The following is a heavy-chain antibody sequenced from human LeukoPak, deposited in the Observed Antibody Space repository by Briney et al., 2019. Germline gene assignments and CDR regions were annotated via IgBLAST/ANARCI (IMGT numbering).Heavy chain of an antibody. CDR3: AKDRALFVGGGYPRVTDY. V-gene: IGHV3-30*18. Sequence: SGGSLRLSCAASGFTFSTYGMHWVRQAPGKGLEWVAVVSYDGSNKYYVDSVKGRSTISRDNSKNTLYLQMNSLRAEDTAVYYCAKDRALFVGGGYPRVTDYWGQGTLVTVSS. D-gene: IGHD2-15*01. CDR1: GFTFSTYG. CDR2: VSYDGSNK. J-gene: IGHJ4*02.